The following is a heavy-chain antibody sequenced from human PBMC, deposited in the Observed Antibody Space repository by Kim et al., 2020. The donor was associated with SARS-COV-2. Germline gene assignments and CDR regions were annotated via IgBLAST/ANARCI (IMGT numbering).Heavy chain of an antibody. J-gene: IGHJ6*02. D-gene: IGHD1-26*01. Sequence: SGKGRFTISRDNSKNTLYLKMNSLRTEDTAVYFCAKEVAVGYYYHNGGDVWGQGTTVTVSS. CDR3: AKEVAVGYYYHNGGDV. V-gene: IGHV3-30*02.